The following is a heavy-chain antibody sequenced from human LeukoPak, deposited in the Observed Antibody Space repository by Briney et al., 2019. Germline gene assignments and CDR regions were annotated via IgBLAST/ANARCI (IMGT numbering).Heavy chain of an antibody. J-gene: IGHJ1*01. CDR2: ISYDGSTK. Sequence: GGSLRLSCAASGFIFENYGMHWVRQAPGQGLQWVAVISYDGSTKYYGDSVKGRFTISRDNSKNTLFLELNSLRAEDTAVYYCATDAYFDMRGGPRRWGQGTLVSVSS. D-gene: IGHD3-22*01. CDR3: ATDAYFDMRGGPRR. V-gene: IGHV3-30*03. CDR1: GFIFENYG.